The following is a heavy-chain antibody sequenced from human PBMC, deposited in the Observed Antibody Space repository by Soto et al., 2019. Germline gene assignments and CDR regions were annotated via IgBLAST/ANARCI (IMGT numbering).Heavy chain of an antibody. J-gene: IGHJ4*02. CDR2: IYWDEDK. CDR3: AHIVPFDYRGYNFEF. CDR1: GFSLSTHTVG. Sequence: QITLKESGPTLVKPTQTLTLTCTFSGFSLSTHTVGVAWILQPPGKALEWLALIYWDEDKRYSPSLKSRLNITQDTSQNQVVLTMTNMDPVDTATYYCAHIVPFDYRGYNFEFWVQGILVTVSS. V-gene: IGHV2-5*02. D-gene: IGHD3-9*01.